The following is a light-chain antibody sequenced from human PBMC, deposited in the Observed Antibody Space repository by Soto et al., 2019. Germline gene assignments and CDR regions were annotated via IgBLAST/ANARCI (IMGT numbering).Light chain of an antibody. CDR3: SSYTSNSRV. CDR2: KVS. CDR1: SDDVGAYNL. Sequence: QSVLTQPASVSGSPGQSITISCTGTSDDVGAYNLVSWYQQHPGQAPKVLIYKVSNRPSGVSNRFSGSKSGNRASLTISGLQAEDEAIYFCSSYTSNSRVFGTGTKLTVL. J-gene: IGLJ1*01. V-gene: IGLV2-14*03.